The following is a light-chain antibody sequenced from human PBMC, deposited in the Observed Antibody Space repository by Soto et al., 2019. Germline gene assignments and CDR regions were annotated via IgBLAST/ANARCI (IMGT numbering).Light chain of an antibody. J-gene: IGKJ2*01. CDR1: QSLFYSAYKTNY. CDR3: LQYYGGPPHT. CDR2: WAS. Sequence: DIVLTQSPDSLAVFLGEMATFTCKSSQSLFYSAYKTNYLAWYQVKPGQPPKMLISWASTRASGVPDRFSGRGSGTDFTLTISSLQAEDVAVYYCLQYYGGPPHTFGQGTKLEI. V-gene: IGKV4-1*01.